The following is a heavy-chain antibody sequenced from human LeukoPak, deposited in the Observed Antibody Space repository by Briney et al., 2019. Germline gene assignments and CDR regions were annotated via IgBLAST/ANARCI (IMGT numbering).Heavy chain of an antibody. Sequence: SETLSLTCTVSGGSISSNTYSWGWIRQPPGKGLEWIGSIYYSGSTYYNASLQSRVTISIDTSKNQFSLRLNSVTAADTAMYYCAKSGGYGLIDYWGQGTLVTVSS. J-gene: IGHJ4*02. CDR1: GGSISSNTYS. CDR3: AKSGGYGLIDY. D-gene: IGHD1-26*01. V-gene: IGHV4-39*01. CDR2: IYYSGST.